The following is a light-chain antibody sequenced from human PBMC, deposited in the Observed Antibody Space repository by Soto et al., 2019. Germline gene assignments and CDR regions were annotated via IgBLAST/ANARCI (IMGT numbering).Light chain of an antibody. V-gene: IGLV2-14*01. J-gene: IGLJ2*01. CDR3: SSYTSSGTFVV. CDR2: DVS. CDR1: SSDVGGYNY. Sequence: QSVLTQPASVSGSPGQSITISCTGTSSDVGGYNYVSWYQQHPGKAPKLMIYDVSNRPSGVSNRFSGSKSGNTASLTISGRQAEDEADYYCSSYTSSGTFVVFGGGTKVTVL.